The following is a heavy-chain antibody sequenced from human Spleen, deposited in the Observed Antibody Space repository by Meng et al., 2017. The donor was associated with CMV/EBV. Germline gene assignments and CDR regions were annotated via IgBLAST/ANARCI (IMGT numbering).Heavy chain of an antibody. D-gene: IGHD3-10*01. CDR1: GGTFRGYY. CDR3: ARGPQFGWY. V-gene: IGHV4-34*01. CDR2: ITHSAST. J-gene: IGHJ4*02. Sequence: VPLQQVRAGSLKPSRTLSLPCSVYGGTFRGYYPSGIRQPPVKGLEWIGEITHSASTNYNPSLKTRVTISVDTSKNQFSLKLSSVTAADTAVYYCARGPQFGWYWGQGTLVTVSS.